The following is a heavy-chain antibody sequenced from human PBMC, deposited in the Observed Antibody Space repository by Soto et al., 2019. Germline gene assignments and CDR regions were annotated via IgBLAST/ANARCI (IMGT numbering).Heavy chain of an antibody. V-gene: IGHV1-69*06. CDR2: IIPIFGTA. CDR1: GGTFSSYA. Sequence: ASVKVSCKASGGTFSSYAISWVRQAPGQGLEWMGGIIPIFGTANYAQKFQGRVTITADKSTSTAYMELSSLRSEDTAVYYCASLVLRFVEWSEGYYYGMDVWGQGTTVTVS. D-gene: IGHD3-3*01. J-gene: IGHJ6*02. CDR3: ASLVLRFVEWSEGYYYGMDV.